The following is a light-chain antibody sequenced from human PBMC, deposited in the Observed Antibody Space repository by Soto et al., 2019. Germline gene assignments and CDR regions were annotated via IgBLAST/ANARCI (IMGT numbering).Light chain of an antibody. J-gene: IGLJ2*01. CDR3: QVWDFVTDHAV. CDR2: DDS. CDR1: DIRTRS. Sequence: SYELTQPTSLSVAPGQTATITCGGDDIRTRSVHWYQQKPGQAPVLVVYDDSDSVIPERFSGSNSGNTATLTIGRAEAGDEADYYCQVWDFVTDHAVFGGGTQLTVL. V-gene: IGLV3-21*02.